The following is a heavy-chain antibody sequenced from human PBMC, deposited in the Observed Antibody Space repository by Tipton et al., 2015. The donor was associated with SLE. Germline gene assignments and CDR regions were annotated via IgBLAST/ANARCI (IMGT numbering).Heavy chain of an antibody. D-gene: IGHD3-16*02. CDR3: AKDHKTQTYYDYVWGSYRYMGVADY. CDR2: IRYDGSNK. CDR1: GFTFSSYG. Sequence: SLRLSCAASGFTFSSYGMHWVRQAPGKGLEWVAFIRYDGSNKYYADSVKGRFTISRDNSKNTLYLQMNSLRAEDTAVYYCAKDHKTQTYYDYVWGSYRYMGVADYWGQGTLVTVSS. J-gene: IGHJ4*02. V-gene: IGHV3-30*02.